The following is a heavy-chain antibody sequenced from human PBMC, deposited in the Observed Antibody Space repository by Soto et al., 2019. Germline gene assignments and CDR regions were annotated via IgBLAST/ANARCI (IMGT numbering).Heavy chain of an antibody. V-gene: IGHV4-34*01. CDR2: INHSGST. CDR1: GGSVNIGTYY. D-gene: IGHD6-13*01. Sequence: SETLSLTCTVPGGSVNIGTYYWSWIRQPPGKGLEWIGEINHSGSTNYNPSLKSRVTISVDTSKNQFSLKLSSVTAADTAVYYCARARVGSSCPDYWGQGTLVTVSS. J-gene: IGHJ4*02. CDR3: ARARVGSSCPDY.